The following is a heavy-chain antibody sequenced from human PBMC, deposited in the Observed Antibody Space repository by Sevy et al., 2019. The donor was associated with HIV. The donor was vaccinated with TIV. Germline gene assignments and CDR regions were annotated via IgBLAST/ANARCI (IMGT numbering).Heavy chain of an antibody. CDR3: AKEGGGHSDYYYYYGMDV. CDR1: GFTFSSYG. CDR2: ISYDGSNK. J-gene: IGHJ6*02. D-gene: IGHD2-15*01. V-gene: IGHV3-30*18. Sequence: GGSLRLSCAASGFTFSSYGMHWVRQAPGKGLEWLAVISYDGSNKYYADSVKGRFTISRDNSKNMLYLQMNSLRAEDTAVYYCAKEGGGHSDYYYYYGMDVWGQGTTVTVSS.